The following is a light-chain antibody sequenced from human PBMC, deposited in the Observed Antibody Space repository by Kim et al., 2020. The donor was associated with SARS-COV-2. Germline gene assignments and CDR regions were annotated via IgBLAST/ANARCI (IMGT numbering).Light chain of an antibody. Sequence: PAPISCRSSQSLLHSNGCNYLGWCLQKPGQSPQLLIYLGSNRASGVPDRFSGSGTGTDFTLKISRVEAADVGVYYCMQALQTRLTFGGATKVYIK. CDR1: QSLLHSNGCNY. V-gene: IGKV2-28*01. CDR3: MQALQTRLT. CDR2: LGS. J-gene: IGKJ4*02.